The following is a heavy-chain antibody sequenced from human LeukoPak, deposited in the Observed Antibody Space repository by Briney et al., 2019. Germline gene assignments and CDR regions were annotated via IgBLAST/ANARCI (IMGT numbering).Heavy chain of an antibody. CDR3: AMADDFWSGSLT. V-gene: IGHV3-23*01. CDR1: GSTFTTYA. J-gene: IGHJ5*02. Sequence: GGSLRLSCAASGSTFTTYAMSWVRQAPGKGLEWVSAISGGGGSTYYADSVKGRFTISRDNSKNTLYLQMNRLRAEDSAVYYCAMADDFWSGSLTWGQGTLVTVSS. CDR2: ISGGGGST. D-gene: IGHD3-3*01.